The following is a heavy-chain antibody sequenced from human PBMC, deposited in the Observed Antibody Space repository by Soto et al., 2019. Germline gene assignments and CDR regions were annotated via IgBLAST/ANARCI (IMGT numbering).Heavy chain of an antibody. J-gene: IGHJ5*02. CDR1: GGTCSIYA. CDR2: IIPIFGTA. D-gene: IGHD3-22*01. Sequence: SVKVSCKASGGTCSIYAISGVLQSPLQWLEWMGGIIPIFGTANYAQKFQGRVTITADESTSTAYMELSSLRSEDTAVYYCARPDYYDSSGSNWFDPWGQGTLVTVSS. V-gene: IGHV1-69*13. CDR3: ARPDYYDSSGSNWFDP.